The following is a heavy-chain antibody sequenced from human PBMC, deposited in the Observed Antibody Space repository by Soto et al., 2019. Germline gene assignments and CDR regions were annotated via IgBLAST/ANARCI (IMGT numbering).Heavy chain of an antibody. V-gene: IGHV3-11*01. CDR2: NSSSGSTI. CDR3: ARVMKIAAAGRGNWFDP. CDR1: GFTFSDYY. Sequence: PGGSLRLSCAASGFTFSDYYMSWIRQAPGKGLEWFSYNSSSGSTIYYADSVKGRFTISRDKAKNSLYLQMNSLRAEDTAVYYCARVMKIAAAGRGNWFDPWGQGTLVTVSS. D-gene: IGHD6-13*01. J-gene: IGHJ5*02.